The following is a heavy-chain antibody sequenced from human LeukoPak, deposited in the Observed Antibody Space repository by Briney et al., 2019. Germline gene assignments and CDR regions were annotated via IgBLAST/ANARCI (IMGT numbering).Heavy chain of an antibody. CDR2: IIPIFGTA. J-gene: IGHJ6*03. CDR1: GGTFSSYA. CDR3: ARGHFDWLLPYYYYYMDV. D-gene: IGHD3-9*01. Sequence: GASVKVSCKASGGTFSSYAISRVRQAPGQGLEWMGGIIPIFGTANYAQKFQGRVTITADESTRTAYMELSSLRSEDTAVYYCARGHFDWLLPYYYYYMDVWGKGTTVTVSS. V-gene: IGHV1-69*13.